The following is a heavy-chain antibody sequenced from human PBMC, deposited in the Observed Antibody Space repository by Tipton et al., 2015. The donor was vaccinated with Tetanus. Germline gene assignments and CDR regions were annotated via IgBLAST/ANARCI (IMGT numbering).Heavy chain of an antibody. V-gene: IGHV4-30-2*01. Sequence: TLSLTCAVSGGSISSGGYSWTWIRQPPGKGLQWIGYMYYSGTTHYNPSLKSRVTISIDRSKNQLSLKLTSVTAADTAVYYCARATSTGPAYNWFAPWGQGTLVPVSS. J-gene: IGHJ5*02. CDR1: GGSISSGGYS. CDR3: ARATSTGPAYNWFAP. CDR2: MYYSGTT. D-gene: IGHD2-8*02.